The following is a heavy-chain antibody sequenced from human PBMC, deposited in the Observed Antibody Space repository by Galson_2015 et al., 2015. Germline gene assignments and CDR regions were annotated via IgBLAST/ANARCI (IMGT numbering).Heavy chain of an antibody. CDR1: GGSSNNYY. CDR2: IYKSGTT. Sequence: ETLSLTCTVSGGSSNNYYWSWMRQPPGKGLEWIGYIYKSGTTNYNPSLKSRVTISVDTSKSQFSLKLTSVTAADTAVYYCARGSNPWSKWFDPWGQGTLVTVSS. V-gene: IGHV4-59*01. J-gene: IGHJ5*02. D-gene: IGHD1-26*01. CDR3: ARGSNPWSKWFDP.